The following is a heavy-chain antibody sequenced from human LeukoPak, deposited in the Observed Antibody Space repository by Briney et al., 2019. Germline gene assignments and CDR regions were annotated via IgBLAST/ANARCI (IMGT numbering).Heavy chain of an antibody. D-gene: IGHD3-10*01. V-gene: IGHV3-30*18. J-gene: IGHJ4*02. CDR2: ISDDGSNE. Sequence: GGSLRLSCAASGFIFSSCGMHWVRQAPGKGLEWVAIISDDGSNEYYADSVRGRFTISRDNSKNTLYLQMNSLSAEDTAVYYCAKDRDYYGSGSDYWGQGTLVTVSS. CDR1: GFIFSSCG. CDR3: AKDRDYYGSGSDY.